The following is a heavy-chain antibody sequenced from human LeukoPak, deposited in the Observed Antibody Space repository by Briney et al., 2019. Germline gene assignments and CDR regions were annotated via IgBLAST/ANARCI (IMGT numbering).Heavy chain of an antibody. J-gene: IGHJ4*02. CDR2: VDPSGGST. D-gene: IGHD3-22*01. CDR3: ARAYYDSSGYYHFDY. Sequence: GASVKVSCKASGYTFSSYYIHWVRQAPGQRLEWMGIVDPSGGSTTYAQRFQGRVTMTRDTSTNTAYMELSSLRSEDTAVYYCARAYYDSSGYYHFDYWGQGTLVTVSS. V-gene: IGHV1-46*01. CDR1: GYTFSSYY.